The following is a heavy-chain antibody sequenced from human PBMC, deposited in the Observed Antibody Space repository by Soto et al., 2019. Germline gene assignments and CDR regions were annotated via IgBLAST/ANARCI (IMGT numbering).Heavy chain of an antibody. J-gene: IGHJ6*03. CDR2: ISGSGAST. Sequence: EVQLLESGGGLVQPGGSLRLSCAASGFTFTSYAMSWVRQGPGKGLEWVSAISGSGASTYYADSVKGRFTISRDNSKNTLYLQMNSLRAEDTAVYYCAKEYGDYLVDWDYYFMDVWGKGTTVTVSS. CDR1: GFTFTSYA. D-gene: IGHD4-17*01. CDR3: AKEYGDYLVDWDYYFMDV. V-gene: IGHV3-23*01.